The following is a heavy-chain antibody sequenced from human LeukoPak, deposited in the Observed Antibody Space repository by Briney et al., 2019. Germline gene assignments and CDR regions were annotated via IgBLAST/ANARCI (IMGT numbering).Heavy chain of an antibody. D-gene: IGHD1-20*01. J-gene: IGHJ4*02. CDR1: GFTFSSYW. V-gene: IGHV3-74*01. Sequence: GGSLRLSCAASGFTFSSYWMHWVRQAPGKGLVWVSRINSDGSSTSYADSVKGRFTISRDNSKNTLYLQMNSLRAEDTAVYYCAKLGYNWNYVDYWGQGTLVTVSS. CDR3: AKLGYNWNYVDY. CDR2: INSDGSST.